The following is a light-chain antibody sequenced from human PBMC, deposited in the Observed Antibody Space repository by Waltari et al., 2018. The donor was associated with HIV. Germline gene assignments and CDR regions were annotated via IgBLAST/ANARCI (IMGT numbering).Light chain of an antibody. CDR2: DVS. J-gene: IGLJ3*02. Sequence: SALTQPASVSGSPGPSFTIHCPGTRSHVGGYNNLLWYQQHPGKAPQLMIYDVSNRPSGVSNRFSGSKSGNTASLTISGLQAEDEADYYCSSYRSSSTWVFGGGTKLTVL. CDR1: RSHVGGYNN. V-gene: IGLV2-14*03. CDR3: SSYRSSSTWV.